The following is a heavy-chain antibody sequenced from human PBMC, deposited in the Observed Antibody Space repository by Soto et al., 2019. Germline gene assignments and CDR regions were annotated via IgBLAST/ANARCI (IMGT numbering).Heavy chain of an antibody. CDR1: GGSISSSNW. V-gene: IGHV4-4*02. Sequence: PSETLSLTCAVSGGSISSSNWWSWVRQPPGKGLEWIGEIYHSGSTNYNPSLKSRVTISVDKSKNQFSLKLSSVTAADTAVYYCERVPRYQLLKGWFDPWGQGTLVTVSS. CDR3: ERVPRYQLLKGWFDP. J-gene: IGHJ5*02. D-gene: IGHD2-2*01. CDR2: IYHSGST.